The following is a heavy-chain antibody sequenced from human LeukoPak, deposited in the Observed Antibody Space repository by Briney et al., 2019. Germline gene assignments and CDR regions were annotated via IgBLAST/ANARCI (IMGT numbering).Heavy chain of an antibody. J-gene: IGHJ4*02. D-gene: IGHD3-10*01. V-gene: IGHV4-38-2*02. CDR3: ARNYFESGSPDY. CDR1: CYSISNGYY. Sequence: SETLSLTCIVSCYSISNGYYWGWIRQPPGKGLEWIGTIYHSGSTYYNPSLKSRVTISVDTSKNQFSLNLSSVTAADTAVYHCARNYFESGSPDYWGQGTLVTVSS. CDR2: IYHSGST.